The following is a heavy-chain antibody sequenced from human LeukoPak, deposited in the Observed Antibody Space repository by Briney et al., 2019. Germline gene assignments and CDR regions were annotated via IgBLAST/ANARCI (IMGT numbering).Heavy chain of an antibody. J-gene: IGHJ5*02. V-gene: IGHV4-61*02. D-gene: IGHD3-22*01. CDR3: ARDRHYFDSSGYLNWFDP. Sequence: SETLSLTCTVSGGSISSGTYYWNWIRQPAGKGLEWIGRIYTSGSTNYNPSLKSRVTISVDTSKDQFSLKLSSVTAADTAVYYCARDRHYFDSSGYLNWFDPWGQGTLVTVSS. CDR1: GGSISSGTYY. CDR2: IYTSGST.